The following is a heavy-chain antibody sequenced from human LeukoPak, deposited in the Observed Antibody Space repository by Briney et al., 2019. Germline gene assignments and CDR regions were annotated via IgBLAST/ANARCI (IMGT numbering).Heavy chain of an antibody. J-gene: IGHJ5*02. D-gene: IGHD3-10*01. Sequence: GGSLRLSCTASGFNVNSNYMSWVRQVPGKGLEWVSVIFGGGGTYYADSVKGRFAISRDNSKNTLYLQMNSLRAEDTAVYYCARDHSALASYPNPWGQGTLVTVSS. CDR2: IFGGGGT. V-gene: IGHV3-66*01. CDR1: GFNVNSNY. CDR3: ARDHSALASYPNP.